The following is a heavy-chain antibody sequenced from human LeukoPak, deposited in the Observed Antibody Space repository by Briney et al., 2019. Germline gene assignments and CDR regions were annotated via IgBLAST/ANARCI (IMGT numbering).Heavy chain of an antibody. CDR1: GFTFSNYW. J-gene: IGHJ3*02. Sequence: GGSLRLSCAASGFTFSNYWMSWVRQAPGKGLEWVANINQDGSDKYYVDFVKGRFSISRDNARNSLYLQMNSLRAEDTAVYYCAIGRPEPMWGQGTMVTVSS. D-gene: IGHD1-14*01. CDR2: INQDGSDK. V-gene: IGHV3-7*01. CDR3: AIGRPEPM.